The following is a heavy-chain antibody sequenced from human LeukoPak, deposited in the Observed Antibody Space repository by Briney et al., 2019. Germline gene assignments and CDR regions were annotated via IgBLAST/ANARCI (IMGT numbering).Heavy chain of an antibody. J-gene: IGHJ3*02. CDR3: ARYCTGANCYSNRGAFGI. D-gene: IGHD2-15*01. V-gene: IGHV4-61*01. Sequence: SETLSLTCTVSGGSVSGDPYYWSRIRQPPGKGPEWIGHISYSGSINSNPSLKSRVTASIDTSKNQFSLKLSSVTAADTAVYCCARYCTGANCYSNRGAFGIWGRGTMVTVSS. CDR2: ISYSGSI. CDR1: GGSVSGDPYY.